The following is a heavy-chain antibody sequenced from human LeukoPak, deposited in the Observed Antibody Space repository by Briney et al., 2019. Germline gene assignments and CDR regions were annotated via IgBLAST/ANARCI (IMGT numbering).Heavy chain of an antibody. CDR1: GGSITSGNYY. J-gene: IGHJ3*02. Sequence: SETLSLTCTVSGGSITSGNYYWGWIRQPPGKGLEWIGHIFFTGSTYYSPSLKSRFTISVGTSTTQFSLKLTSVTAADTAVYYCARQIASSGYLPWAFDIWGQGTVVTVSS. CDR2: IFFTGST. V-gene: IGHV4-39*01. D-gene: IGHD6-25*01. CDR3: ARQIASSGYLPWAFDI.